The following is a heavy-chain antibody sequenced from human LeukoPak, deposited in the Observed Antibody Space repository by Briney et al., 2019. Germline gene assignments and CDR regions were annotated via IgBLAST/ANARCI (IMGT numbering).Heavy chain of an antibody. D-gene: IGHD1-26*01. CDR1: GFTFSRYA. V-gene: IGHV3-23*01. Sequence: GGSLRLSCAASGFTFSRYAMSWVRQAPGKGLEWVSAISGSGGSTYYADSVKGRFTISRDNSKNALYLQMNSLRAEDTAVYYCAKEMGATLGNLDYWGQGTLVTVSS. J-gene: IGHJ4*02. CDR3: AKEMGATLGNLDY. CDR2: ISGSGGST.